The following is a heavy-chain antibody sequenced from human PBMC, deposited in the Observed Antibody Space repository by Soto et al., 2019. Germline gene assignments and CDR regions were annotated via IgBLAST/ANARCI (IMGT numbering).Heavy chain of an antibody. CDR1: GFSFNSYA. V-gene: IGHV3-23*01. D-gene: IGHD6-13*01. Sequence: EVQLLESGGNLVQPGGSLRLSCAASGFSFNSYAMSWVRQAPGKGLEWVSGIRGSGSSTYYADSVKGRFTISRDNSKSTLFLQMNSLSAEDTAVYYCARFIGTAAAGIDYWGQGTLVTVSS. J-gene: IGHJ4*02. CDR2: IRGSGSST. CDR3: ARFIGTAAAGIDY.